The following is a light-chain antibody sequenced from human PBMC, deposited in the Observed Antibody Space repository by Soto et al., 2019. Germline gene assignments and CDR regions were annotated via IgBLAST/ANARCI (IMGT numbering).Light chain of an antibody. Sequence: QSVLTQPASVSGSPGQSITISCAGTSADIGAFNYVSWYQHHPGKAPKLLIYDVSDRPSGVSTRFSASKSANTASLTISGLQADDEADYYCSSYSTSSALVFGEGTKLTVL. J-gene: IGLJ2*01. CDR1: SADIGAFNY. CDR3: SSYSTSSALV. V-gene: IGLV2-14*03. CDR2: DVS.